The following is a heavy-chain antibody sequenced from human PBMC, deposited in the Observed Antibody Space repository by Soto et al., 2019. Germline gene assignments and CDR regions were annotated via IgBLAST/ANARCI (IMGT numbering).Heavy chain of an antibody. J-gene: IGHJ4*02. CDR3: AHKNVYNYGSYFFDY. D-gene: IGHD3-10*01. CDR2: IYSNDDK. Sequence: QITLKESGPTLVKPTQTLTLTCTFSGFSLSTTTVGVGWVRQPPGKALECLALIYSNDDKRYSPSLKSRLTVTKDTSKNQVVLTMTDMDPLDTATYYCAHKNVYNYGSYFFDYWGQGTLVTVSS. V-gene: IGHV2-5*01. CDR1: GFSLSTTTVG.